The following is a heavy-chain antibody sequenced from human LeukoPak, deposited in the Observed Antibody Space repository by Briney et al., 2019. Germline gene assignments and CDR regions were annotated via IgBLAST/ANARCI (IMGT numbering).Heavy chain of an antibody. Sequence: PSETLSPTCTVSGGSISSSSYYWGWIRQPPGKGLEWIGSIYYSGSTYYNPSLKSRVTISVDTSKNQFSLKLSSVTAADTAVYYCARRSSGWGSDYFDYWGQGTLVTVSS. CDR2: IYYSGST. D-gene: IGHD6-19*01. J-gene: IGHJ4*02. CDR1: GGSISSSSYY. CDR3: ARRSSGWGSDYFDY. V-gene: IGHV4-39*01.